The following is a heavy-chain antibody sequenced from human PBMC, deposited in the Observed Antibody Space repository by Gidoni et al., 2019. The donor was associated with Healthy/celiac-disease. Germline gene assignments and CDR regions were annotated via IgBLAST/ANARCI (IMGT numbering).Heavy chain of an antibody. CDR3: VKDRWELLIGPFDY. Sequence: EVQLVESGGGLVQPGGSLRLSCSAPGFTFSSYAMHWVRQAPGKGLEYVSAISSNGGSTYYADSVKGRFTISRDNSKNTLYLQMSSLRAEDTAVYYCVKDRWELLIGPFDYWGQGTLVTVSS. V-gene: IGHV3-64D*08. CDR2: ISSNGGST. J-gene: IGHJ4*02. CDR1: GFTFSSYA. D-gene: IGHD1-26*01.